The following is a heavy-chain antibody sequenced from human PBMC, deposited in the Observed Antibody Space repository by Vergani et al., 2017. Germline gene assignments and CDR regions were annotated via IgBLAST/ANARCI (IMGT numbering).Heavy chain of an antibody. CDR2: MNPNSGNT. J-gene: IGHJ6*03. V-gene: IGHV1-8*01. D-gene: IGHD2-2*01. CDR3: ARGRDIVVVPAGRYYYYYYMDV. Sequence: QVQLVQSGAEVKKPGASVKVSCKASGYTFTSYDINWVRQATGQGLEWMGWMNPNSGNTGYAQKFQGRVTMTRKTSRRTAYMELSSLSSEDTAVYYGARGRDIVVVPAGRYYYYYYMDVWGKGTTVTVSS. CDR1: GYTFTSYD.